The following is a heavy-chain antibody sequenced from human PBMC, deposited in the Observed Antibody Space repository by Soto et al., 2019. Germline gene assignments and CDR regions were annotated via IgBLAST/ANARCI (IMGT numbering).Heavy chain of an antibody. CDR2: ISSSGSTI. Sequence: PGGSLRLSCAASGFTFSDYYMSWIRQAPGKGLEWGSYISSSGSTIYYADSVKGRFTISRDNAKNSLYLQMNSLRAEDTAVYYCARSLLEAALLPVPETGMDVWGQGTTVTVSS. V-gene: IGHV3-11*01. D-gene: IGHD6-6*01. J-gene: IGHJ6*02. CDR1: GFTFSDYY. CDR3: ARSLLEAALLPVPETGMDV.